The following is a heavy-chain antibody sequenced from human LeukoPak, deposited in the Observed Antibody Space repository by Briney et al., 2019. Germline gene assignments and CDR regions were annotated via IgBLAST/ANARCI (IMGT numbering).Heavy chain of an antibody. Sequence: SETLSLTCTVSGGSISSYYWSWIRQPPGKGLEWIGYIYYSGSTNYNPSLKSRVTISADTSKNQFSLKLSSVTAADTAVYYCARIKWDLLALHAFDIWGQGTMVTVSS. CDR1: GGSISSYY. V-gene: IGHV4-59*01. J-gene: IGHJ3*02. CDR2: IYYSGST. D-gene: IGHD1-26*01. CDR3: ARIKWDLLALHAFDI.